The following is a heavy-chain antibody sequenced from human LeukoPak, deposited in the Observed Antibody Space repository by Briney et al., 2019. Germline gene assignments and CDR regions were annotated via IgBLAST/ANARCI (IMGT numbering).Heavy chain of an antibody. V-gene: IGHV4-61*05. J-gene: IGHJ4*02. CDR3: ARVDDY. CDR2: IYYTGST. Sequence: PSETLSLTCTVSGGSISSSSYYWGWIRQPPGKGLEWIGYIYYTGSTSYNPSLKSRVTMSLDASKNQFSLELNSVTPADTAVYYCARVDDYWGQGTLVTVSS. CDR1: GGSISSSSYY.